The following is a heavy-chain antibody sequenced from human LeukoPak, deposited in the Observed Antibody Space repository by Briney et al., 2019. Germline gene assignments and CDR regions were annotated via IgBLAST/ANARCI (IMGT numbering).Heavy chain of an antibody. CDR3: ARVGGSGWYAFDY. CDR1: GDSVSSNSAT. CDR2: TYYRSQWYN. J-gene: IGHJ4*02. V-gene: IGHV6-1*01. Sequence: SQTLSLTCAISGDSVSSNSATWNWMRQSPSRGLEWLGRTYYRSQWYNDHAVSVKSRITINPDTSKNQFSLQLNSVTPEDTAVYYCARVGGSGWYAFDYWGQGTLVTVSS. D-gene: IGHD6-19*01.